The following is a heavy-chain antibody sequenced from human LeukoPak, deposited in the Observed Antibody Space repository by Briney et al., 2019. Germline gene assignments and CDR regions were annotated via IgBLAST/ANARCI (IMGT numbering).Heavy chain of an antibody. Sequence: GGSLRLSCAASGFTFSSYGMHWVRPAPGKGLEWVAFIRYDGSNKYYADSVKGRFTISRDNSKNTLYLQMNSLRAEDTAVYYCAKDEFAAAGSFDYWGRGTLVTVSS. CDR3: AKDEFAAAGSFDY. D-gene: IGHD6-13*01. V-gene: IGHV3-30*02. J-gene: IGHJ4*02. CDR1: GFTFSSYG. CDR2: IRYDGSNK.